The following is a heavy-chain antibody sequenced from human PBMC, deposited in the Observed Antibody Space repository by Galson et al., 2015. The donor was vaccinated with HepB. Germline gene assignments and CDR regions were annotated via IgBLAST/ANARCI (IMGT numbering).Heavy chain of an antibody. CDR3: ARHEVISGFYGSGTYYP. CDR2: VGLSGSDT. D-gene: IGHD3-10*01. Sequence: QSGAEVNKPGESLTISCKGSGYKFTSYGITWVRQMPGKGLEWMGTVGLSGSDTEYSPSFQGHVTISVDKSITTVYLQWRSLQASDTAMYHCARHEVISGFYGSGTYYPWGQGTLVTVSP. V-gene: IGHV5-10-1*01. J-gene: IGHJ5*02. CDR1: GYKFTSYG.